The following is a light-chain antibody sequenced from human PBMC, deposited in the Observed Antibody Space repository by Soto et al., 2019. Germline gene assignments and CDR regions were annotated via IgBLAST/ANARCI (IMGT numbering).Light chain of an antibody. V-gene: IGLV2-14*03. CDR2: DVT. J-gene: IGLJ1*01. CDR3: NSYTGSSIYV. CDR1: SSDVGGFNY. Sequence: QSVLTQPASVSGSPGQSITISCTGTSSDVGGFNYVSWYQQHPGKAPKLMIYDVTNRPSGVSYRFSGSKSGNTASLTLSGLQAEDGADYYCNSYTGSSIYVFGTGTKVTV.